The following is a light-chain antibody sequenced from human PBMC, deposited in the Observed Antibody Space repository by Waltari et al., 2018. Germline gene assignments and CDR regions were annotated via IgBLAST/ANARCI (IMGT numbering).Light chain of an antibody. J-gene: IGKJ5*01. V-gene: IGKV1-39*01. Sequence: IQMTQSPASLSASIGDRVIITCRASQTISTYLNWYQQKMGQAPKLLISAASTLHNGVPPRFSGSGSGTDFTLTISSVQPEDFGDYFCQQSFYVPISFGQGTRLDIK. CDR3: QQSFYVPIS. CDR1: QTISTY. CDR2: AAS.